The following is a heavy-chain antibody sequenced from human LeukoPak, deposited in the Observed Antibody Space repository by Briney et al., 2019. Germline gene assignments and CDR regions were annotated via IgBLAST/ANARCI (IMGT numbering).Heavy chain of an antibody. V-gene: IGHV3-30-3*01. CDR1: GFTFSTYA. J-gene: IGHJ3*02. Sequence: RGSLRLSCAASGFTFSTYAMHWVRQAPGEGLEWVAVISYDGSNRYYPDSVKGRFTISRDNAKNSLYLQMNSLRAEDTALYYCARIDTYYYDSSGYYSAFDIWGQGTIVTVSS. D-gene: IGHD3-22*01. CDR3: ARIDTYYYDSSGYYSAFDI. CDR2: ISYDGSNR.